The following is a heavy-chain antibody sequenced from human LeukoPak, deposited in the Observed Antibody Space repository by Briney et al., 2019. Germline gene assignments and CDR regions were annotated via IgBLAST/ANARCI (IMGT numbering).Heavy chain of an antibody. CDR1: GYTFTSYG. CDR3: ARGVSGWYGIAFDI. D-gene: IGHD6-19*01. V-gene: IGHV1-18*01. Sequence: ASVKASCKASGYTFTSYGISWVRQAPGQGLEWMGWINAYNGNTNYAQKLQGRVTMTTDTPTSTAYMELRSLRSDDTAVYYCARGVSGWYGIAFDIWGQGTMVTVSS. J-gene: IGHJ3*02. CDR2: INAYNGNT.